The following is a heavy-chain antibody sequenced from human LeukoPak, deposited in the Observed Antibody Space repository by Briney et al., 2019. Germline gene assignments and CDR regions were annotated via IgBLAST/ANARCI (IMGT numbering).Heavy chain of an antibody. Sequence: TSETLSLTRSVSGGSISGHYWTWIRQPPGKGLEWIGQIHYTGKPDYNPSLKSRITISVDTSKNQVSLQVSSVTAADSAIYYCARFGVDYDMDVWGHGTTVTVFS. J-gene: IGHJ6*02. V-gene: IGHV4-59*11. D-gene: IGHD3-16*01. CDR2: IHYTGKP. CDR3: ARFGVDYDMDV. CDR1: GGSISGHY.